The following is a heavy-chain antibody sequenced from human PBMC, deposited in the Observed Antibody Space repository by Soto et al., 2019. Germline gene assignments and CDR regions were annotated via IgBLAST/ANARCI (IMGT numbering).Heavy chain of an antibody. CDR3: ACLAGSSRTTFWGPLDY. V-gene: IGHV3-23*01. CDR1: GFTFSNQE. Sequence: GGSLRLSCAASGFTFSNQEMSWVRQAPGKGLEWVSGITRGGGSTYYADSVKGRFTISRDNSRNAVFLQMNSLRAEDTAKYVCACLAGSSRTTFWGPLDYWGQEILVTVSS. J-gene: IGHJ4*02. CDR2: ITRGGGST. D-gene: IGHD1-7*01.